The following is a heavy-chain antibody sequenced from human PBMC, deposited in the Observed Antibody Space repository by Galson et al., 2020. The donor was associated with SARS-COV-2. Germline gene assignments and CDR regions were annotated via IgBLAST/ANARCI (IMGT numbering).Heavy chain of an antibody. CDR3: TRGISGY. V-gene: IGHV3-74*01. J-gene: IGHJ4*02. Sequence: GGYLRLSCAASGFTFSSFWMHWVRQAPGKGLVWVSRINTDGSSTDYADSVKGRFTISRDNAKNTVSLQMNSLRAEDTAVYYCTRGISGYWGQGTLVTVSS. CDR1: GFTFSSFW. CDR2: INTDGSST.